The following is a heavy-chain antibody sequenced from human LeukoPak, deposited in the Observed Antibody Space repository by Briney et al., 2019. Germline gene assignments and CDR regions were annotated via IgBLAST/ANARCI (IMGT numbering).Heavy chain of an antibody. D-gene: IGHD3-10*01. CDR3: ANNMVRDLYGMDV. Sequence: ASAKVSCKASGYTFTSYGISWVRQAPGQGLEWMGWISAYNGNTNYAQKLQGRVTMTTDTSTSTAYMELRSLRSDDTAVYYCANNMVRDLYGMDVWGQGTTVTVSS. CDR2: ISAYNGNT. J-gene: IGHJ6*02. CDR1: GYTFTSYG. V-gene: IGHV1-18*01.